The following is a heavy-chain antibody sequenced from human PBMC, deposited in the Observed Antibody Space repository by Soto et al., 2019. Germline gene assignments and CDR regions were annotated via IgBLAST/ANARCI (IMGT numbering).Heavy chain of an antibody. V-gene: IGHV4-34*01. CDR3: ARDKGRGRVSGWRDYYGMDV. CDR2: INHSGST. J-gene: IGHJ6*02. CDR1: GFTFSSYW. Sequence: GSLRLSCAASGFTFSSYWMSWVRQAPGKGLEWIGEINHSGSTNYSPSLKSRATISVDTSKNQFSLKLSSVTAADTAVYYCARDKGRGRVSGWRDYYGMDVWGQGTTVTVSS. D-gene: IGHD6-19*01.